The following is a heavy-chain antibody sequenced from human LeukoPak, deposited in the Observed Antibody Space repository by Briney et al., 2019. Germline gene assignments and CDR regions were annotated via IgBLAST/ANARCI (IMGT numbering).Heavy chain of an antibody. CDR2: IGASGAYT. V-gene: IGHV3-23*01. CDR3: AKRPTMTTVTTPSWRVCDS. Sequence: PWGSLRLSCAASGFTFSSYAMNWVRQAPGKGLEWVSAIGASGAYTFYADSVKGRFTISRDNSRNTLYLQMNSLRAEDTAVYYCAKRPTMTTVTTPSWRVCDSWGQGTLVTVSS. D-gene: IGHD4-17*01. J-gene: IGHJ4*02. CDR1: GFTFSSYA.